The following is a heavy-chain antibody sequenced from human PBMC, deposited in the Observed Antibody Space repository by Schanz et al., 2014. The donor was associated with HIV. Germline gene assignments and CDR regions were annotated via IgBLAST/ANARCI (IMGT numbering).Heavy chain of an antibody. CDR2: IKQDGTEM. CDR3: ARGLKTASSAFDGFDV. D-gene: IGHD5-18*01. J-gene: IGHJ3*01. Sequence: VELVESGGGVVQPGGSLRLSCVASGVTFSNYWMTWVRHVSGKGLEWVANIKQDGTEMYYVDSVKGRFTISRDNAKNSLSLKMSSLTAADTAVYYCARGLKTASSAFDGFDVWGQGTMVTVSS. CDR1: GVTFSNYW. V-gene: IGHV3-7*01.